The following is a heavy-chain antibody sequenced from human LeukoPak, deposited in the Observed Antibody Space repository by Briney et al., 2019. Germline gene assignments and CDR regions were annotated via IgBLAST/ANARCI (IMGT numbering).Heavy chain of an antibody. CDR2: IYYSGST. J-gene: IGHJ2*01. D-gene: IGHD2-2*01. CDR3: ARDCGSSKFYGVGEFWYFDV. CDR1: GDSITPYY. Sequence: SETLSLTCSVSGDSITPYYWSWIRQPPGKGLEWIGYIYYSGSTNYNPSFRGRVTISLDTSKNHFSLKLWPETAGDTAVYSCARDCGSSKFYGVGEFWYFDVWGRGTLVTVSS. V-gene: IGHV4-59*01.